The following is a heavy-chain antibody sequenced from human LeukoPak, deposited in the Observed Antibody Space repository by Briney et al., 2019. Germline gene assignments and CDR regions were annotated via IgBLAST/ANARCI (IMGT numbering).Heavy chain of an antibody. CDR3: ASGSFGDIVVVPAAMHY. CDR2: IWYGGSNK. V-gene: IGHV3-33*01. D-gene: IGHD2-2*01. Sequence: GGSLRLSCAASGFTFSSYGRHWVRQPPGKGLDWVAVIWYGGSNKYYADSVNGRFTISRDNSKNTLYLQMNSLRAEDTAVYYCASGSFGDIVVVPAAMHYWGQGTLVTVSS. CDR1: GFTFSSYG. J-gene: IGHJ4*02.